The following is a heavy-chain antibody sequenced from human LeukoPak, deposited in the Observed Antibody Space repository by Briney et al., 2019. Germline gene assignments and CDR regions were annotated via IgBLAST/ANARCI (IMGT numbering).Heavy chain of an antibody. CDR2: INHSGST. Sequence: KTSETLSLTCTVSGGSISSGSYYWSWIRQPPGKGLEWIGEINHSGSTNYNPSLKSRVTISVDTSKNQFSLKLSSVTAADTAVYYCARGQVAVAPPLQWGQGTLVTVSS. V-gene: IGHV4-39*07. CDR3: ARGQVAVAPPLQ. J-gene: IGHJ4*02. CDR1: GGSISSGSYY. D-gene: IGHD6-19*01.